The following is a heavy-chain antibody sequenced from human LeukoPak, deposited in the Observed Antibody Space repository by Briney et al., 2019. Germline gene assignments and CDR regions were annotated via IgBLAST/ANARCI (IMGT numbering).Heavy chain of an antibody. Sequence: PGGSLRLSCAASGFTFRNYWMSWVRQAPGKGLEWVANIKEDGSGKYYVDSVKGRFTISRDNAKNSLYLQMNSLRAEDTAVYYCANLRLLGFNSWGQGTLVTVSS. J-gene: IGHJ4*02. CDR2: IKEDGSGK. V-gene: IGHV3-7*01. D-gene: IGHD2-21*02. CDR3: ANLRLLGFNS. CDR1: GFTFRNYW.